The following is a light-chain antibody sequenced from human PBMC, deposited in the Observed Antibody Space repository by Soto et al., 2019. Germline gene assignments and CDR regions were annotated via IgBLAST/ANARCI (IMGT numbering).Light chain of an antibody. J-gene: IGKJ1*01. Sequence: EIVLTQSPGTLSLSPGERATLSCRASQSVSSSYLAWYQQKPGQAPRLLIYAASSRATGIPDRFSGSGSGTDFTLTISRLEPEDFAVYYCQQYGSSPQPFGQGNKVEIK. V-gene: IGKV3-20*01. CDR2: AAS. CDR3: QQYGSSPQP. CDR1: QSVSSSY.